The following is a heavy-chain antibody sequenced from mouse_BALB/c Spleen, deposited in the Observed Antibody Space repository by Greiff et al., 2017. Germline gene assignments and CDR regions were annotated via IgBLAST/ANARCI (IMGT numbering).Heavy chain of an antibody. CDR3: ARVNYRYWYFDG. D-gene: IGHD2-14*01. V-gene: IGHV1-87*01. J-gene: IGHJ1*01. Sequence: QVQLQQSGAELARPGASVKLSCKASGYTFTSYWMQWVKQRPGQGLEWIGAIYPGDGDTRYTQKFKGKATLTADKSSSTAYMQLSSLASEDSAVYYCARVNYRYWYFDGWGAGTTGTVSS. CDR1: GYTFTSYW. CDR2: IYPGDGDT.